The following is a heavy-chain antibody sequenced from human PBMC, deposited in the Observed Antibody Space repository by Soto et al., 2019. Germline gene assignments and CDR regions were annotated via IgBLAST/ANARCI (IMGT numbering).Heavy chain of an antibody. CDR3: ATDPFSGSYYGFYI. Sequence: WGSLRLSCAASGFTFINAWMNWGRHAPCKGLEWVGRIKSKSDGGTTDYAAPVQGRFIVSRDDSKNTLYLQMQSLRTEDTAVYYCATDPFSGSYYGFYIWGQGTMVTVSS. V-gene: IGHV3-15*01. CDR1: GFTFINAW. D-gene: IGHD1-26*01. J-gene: IGHJ3*02. CDR2: IKSKSDGGTT.